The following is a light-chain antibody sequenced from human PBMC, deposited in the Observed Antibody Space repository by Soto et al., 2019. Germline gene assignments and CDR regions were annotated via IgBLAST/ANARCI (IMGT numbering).Light chain of an antibody. CDR2: WAS. CDR3: QHHNGLPFT. V-gene: IGKV4-1*01. J-gene: IGKJ4*01. CDR1: QSVLDRSNNKNY. Sequence: DIVMTQSPDSLAVSLGERATINCKSSQSVLDRSNNKNYLAWYQQKPGQPPNLLIYWASTRESGVPDRFSGSGSWTDFTLTISSLQAEDVAVYYCQHHNGLPFTFGGGTKVEIK.